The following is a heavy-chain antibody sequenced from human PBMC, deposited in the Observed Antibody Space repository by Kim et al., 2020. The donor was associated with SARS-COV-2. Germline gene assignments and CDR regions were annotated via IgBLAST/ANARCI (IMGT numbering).Heavy chain of an antibody. CDR2: IYYSGST. CDR3: ARAGYSSSWYAGGAFDI. CDR1: GGSISSSSYY. V-gene: IGHV4-39*01. J-gene: IGHJ3*02. Sequence: SETLSLTCTVSGGSISSSSYYWGWIRQPPGKGLEWIGSIYYSGSTYYNPSLKSRVTISVDTSKNQFSLKLSSVTAADTAVYYCARAGYSSSWYAGGAFDIWGQGTMVTVSS. D-gene: IGHD6-13*01.